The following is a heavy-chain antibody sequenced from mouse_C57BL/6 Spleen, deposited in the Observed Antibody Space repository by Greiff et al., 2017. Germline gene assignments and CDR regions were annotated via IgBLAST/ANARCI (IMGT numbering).Heavy chain of an antibody. V-gene: IGHV6-6*01. Sequence: EVKLVESGGGLVQPGGSMKLSCAASGFTFSDAWMDWVRQSPEKGLEWVAEIRNKANNHATYYAESVKGRFTISRDDSKSSVYLQMNSLRAEDTGIYYCTRLGSSPYYFDYWGQGTTLTVSS. J-gene: IGHJ2*01. CDR1: GFTFSDAW. CDR2: IRNKANNHAT. CDR3: TRLGSSPYYFDY. D-gene: IGHD1-1*01.